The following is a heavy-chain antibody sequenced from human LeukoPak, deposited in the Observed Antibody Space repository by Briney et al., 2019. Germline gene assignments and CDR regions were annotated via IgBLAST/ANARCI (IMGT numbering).Heavy chain of an antibody. V-gene: IGHV2-5*01. CDR2: IYWNDDK. CDR1: GLSLSTRGVG. D-gene: IGHD3-16*02. J-gene: IGHJ4*02. CDR3: AHVEFGGVIVSYFDY. Sequence: VSGPTLVNPPQTLTLTCTFSGLSLSTRGVGVGWIRQPPGKALEWLSLIYWNDDKRYSPSLKSRLTINKDTSKNQVVLKMTNMDPVNTATCYCAHVEFGGVIVSYFDYWGQGTLVTVSS.